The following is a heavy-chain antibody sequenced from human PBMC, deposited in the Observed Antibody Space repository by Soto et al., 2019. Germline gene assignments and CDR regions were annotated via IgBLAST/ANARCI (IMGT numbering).Heavy chain of an antibody. J-gene: IGHJ4*02. Sequence: SETLSLTCAVYGGSFSGYYWSWIRQPPGKGLEWIGEINHSGSTNYNPSLKSRVTISVDTSKNQFSLKLSSVTAADTAVYYCARGVTYRSGLMKDYWGQGTLVTVSS. V-gene: IGHV4-34*01. CDR1: GGSFSGYY. CDR3: ARGVTYRSGLMKDY. CDR2: INHSGST. D-gene: IGHD6-19*01.